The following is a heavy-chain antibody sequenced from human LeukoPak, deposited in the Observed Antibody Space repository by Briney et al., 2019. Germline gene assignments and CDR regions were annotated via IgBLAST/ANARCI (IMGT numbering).Heavy chain of an antibody. CDR1: GGSISSSSYY. V-gene: IGHV4-39*07. CDR3: ARDLRGRSSLDY. Sequence: SETLSLTCTVSGGSISSSSYYWGWIRQPPGKGLEWIGTIYYSGSTYYNPSLKSRVTISVDTSKNQFSLKLSSVTAADTAVYYCARDLRGRSSLDYWGQGTLVTVSS. J-gene: IGHJ4*02. D-gene: IGHD3-10*01. CDR2: IYYSGST.